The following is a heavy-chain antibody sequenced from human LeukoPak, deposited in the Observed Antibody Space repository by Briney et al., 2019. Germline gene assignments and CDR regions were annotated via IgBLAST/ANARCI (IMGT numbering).Heavy chain of an antibody. J-gene: IGHJ1*01. D-gene: IGHD3-22*01. Sequence: SETLSLTCTVSGGSISSYYWSWIRQPAGKGLEWIGRIYTSGSTNYNPSLKSRVTMSVDTSKNQFSLKLSSVTAADTAVYYCARVGYYYDSSGYWEYFQHWGQGTLVTVSS. V-gene: IGHV4-4*07. CDR3: ARVGYYYDSSGYWEYFQH. CDR1: GGSISSYY. CDR2: IYTSGST.